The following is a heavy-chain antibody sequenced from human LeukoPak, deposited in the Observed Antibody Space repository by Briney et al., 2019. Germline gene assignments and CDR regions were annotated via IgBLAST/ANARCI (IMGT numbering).Heavy chain of an antibody. CDR1: GYTFTGYY. J-gene: IGHJ4*02. CDR3: ARDLSADNTRSPDY. Sequence: ASVKVSCKASGYTFTGYYMHWVRQAPGQGLEWMGWINPNSGGTNYAQKFQGRVTMTRDTSISTAYMELSRLRSDDTAVYYCARDLSADNTRSPDYWGQGTLVTVSS. CDR2: INPNSGGT. D-gene: IGHD1-1*01. V-gene: IGHV1-2*02.